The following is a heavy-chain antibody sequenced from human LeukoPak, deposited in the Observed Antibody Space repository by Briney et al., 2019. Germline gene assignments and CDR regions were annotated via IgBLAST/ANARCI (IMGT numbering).Heavy chain of an antibody. CDR2: ISYDGSNK. J-gene: IGHJ6*03. Sequence: GGSLRLSCAASGFTFSSYGMHWVRQAPGKGLEWVAVISYDGSNKYYADSVKGRFTISRDNSKNTLYLQMNSLRAEDTAVYYCAKGRPGYYYYMDVWGKGTTVTVSS. CDR3: AKGRPGYYYYMDV. CDR1: GFTFSSYG. V-gene: IGHV3-30*18.